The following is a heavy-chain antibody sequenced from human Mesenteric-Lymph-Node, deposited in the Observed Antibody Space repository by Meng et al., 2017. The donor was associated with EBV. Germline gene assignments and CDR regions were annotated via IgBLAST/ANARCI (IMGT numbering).Heavy chain of an antibody. CDR2: IYHSGGT. CDR1: AGSIRSGGYS. CDR3: ARGGGEYSGYDPKWLDP. Sequence: QLQLQQSGSELVESSHTLSLTCAVSAGSIRSGGYSWSWIRQPPGQGLEWIGYIYHSGGTYYNPSLKSRVTIIVDRSKNQFSLKLSSVTAADTAVYYCARGGGEYSGYDPKWLDPWGQGTLVTVSS. V-gene: IGHV4-30-2*01. D-gene: IGHD5-12*01. J-gene: IGHJ5*02.